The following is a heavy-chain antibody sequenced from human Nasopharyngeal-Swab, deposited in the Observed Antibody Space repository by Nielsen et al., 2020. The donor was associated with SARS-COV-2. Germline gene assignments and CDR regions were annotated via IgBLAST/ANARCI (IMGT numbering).Heavy chain of an antibody. V-gene: IGHV4-61*01. D-gene: IGHD4-17*01. J-gene: IGHJ6*02. CDR2: IYYSGST. CDR3: AREENGDYYGMDV. CDR1: GGSVSSGSYY. Sequence: SETLSLTCTVSGGSVSSGSYYWSWIRQPPGKGLEWIGYIYYSGSTNYNPSLKSRVTISVDTSKNQFSLKLSSVTAADTAVYYCAREENGDYYGMDVWGQGTTVTVSS.